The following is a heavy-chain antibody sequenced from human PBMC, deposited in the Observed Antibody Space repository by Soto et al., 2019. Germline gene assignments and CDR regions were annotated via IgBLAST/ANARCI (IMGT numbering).Heavy chain of an antibody. J-gene: IGHJ4*02. D-gene: IGHD3-22*01. V-gene: IGHV1-46*01. CDR2: INPSGGST. CDR3: AREFYYYDSSGYYYANYFDY. Sequence: ASVKVSCKASGYTFTSYYMHWVRQAPGQGLEWMGIINPSGGSTSYAQKFQGRVTMTRDTSTSTVYMELSSLRSEDTAVYYCAREFYYYDSSGYYYANYFDYWGQGTLVTVSS. CDR1: GYTFTSYY.